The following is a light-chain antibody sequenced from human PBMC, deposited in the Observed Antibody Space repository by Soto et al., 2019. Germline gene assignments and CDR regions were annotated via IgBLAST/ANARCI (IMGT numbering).Light chain of an antibody. V-gene: IGKV1-39*01. CDR1: QSISSY. CDR2: AAS. J-gene: IGKJ3*01. Sequence: DIQMTQSPSSLSASVGDRVTITCRASQSISSYLNWYQQKPGKAPKLLIYAASSLQSGVPSRFSGSGSGTDFTLTISSRQPEDFATYYCQQSCSTPFTFGPGTKGDIK. CDR3: QQSCSTPFT.